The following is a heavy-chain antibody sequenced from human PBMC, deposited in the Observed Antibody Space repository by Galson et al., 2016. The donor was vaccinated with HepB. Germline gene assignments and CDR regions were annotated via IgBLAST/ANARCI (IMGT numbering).Heavy chain of an antibody. J-gene: IGHJ3*02. V-gene: IGHV4-31*03. CDR3: ARDLDGSTGWADAYDI. Sequence: TLSLTCTVSGGSISSSDYYWAWIRQHPGKGLEWIGYIYYTGATYYSLSLKSRVTISIDTSKDQFSLKLKSVTAADTAVYYCARDLDGSTGWADAYDIWGQGTLVTGSS. CDR1: GGSISSSDYY. D-gene: IGHD1-14*01. CDR2: IYYTGAT.